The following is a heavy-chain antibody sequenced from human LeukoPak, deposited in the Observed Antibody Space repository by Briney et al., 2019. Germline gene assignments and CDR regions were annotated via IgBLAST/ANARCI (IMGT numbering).Heavy chain of an antibody. D-gene: IGHD3-22*01. J-gene: IGHJ4*02. V-gene: IGHV4-34*01. CDR1: GGSFSGYY. CDR2: INHSGST. Sequence: SETLSLTCAVYGGSFSGYYWSWIRQPPGEGVVWIGEINHSGSTNYNPSLKSRVTISVDTSKNQFSLKLSSVTAADTAVYYCARYYYDSSGTFDYWGQGTLVTVSS. CDR3: ARYYYDSSGTFDY.